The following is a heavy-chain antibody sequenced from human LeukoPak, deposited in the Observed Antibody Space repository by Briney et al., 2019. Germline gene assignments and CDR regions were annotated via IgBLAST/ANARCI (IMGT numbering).Heavy chain of an antibody. CDR1: RFTFSGYW. Sequence: GGSLRLSCAASRFTFSGYWMHWVRQVPGKGLMGVSRISFDGSTTTYADSVKGRFTISRDNAKNTLYLQMNSLTAEDTAVYYCARSGYSNGYDYWGQGTLVTVSS. J-gene: IGHJ4*02. CDR2: ISFDGSTT. D-gene: IGHD6-19*01. V-gene: IGHV3-74*01. CDR3: ARSGYSNGYDY.